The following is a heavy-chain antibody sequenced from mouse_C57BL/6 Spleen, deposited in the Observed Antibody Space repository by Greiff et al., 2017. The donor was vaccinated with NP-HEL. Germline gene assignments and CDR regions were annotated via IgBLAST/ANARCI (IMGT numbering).Heavy chain of an antibody. CDR2: IDPENGDT. CDR1: GFNIKDDY. D-gene: IGHD1-1*01. J-gene: IGHJ1*03. V-gene: IGHV14-4*01. CDR3: TKLRSPV. Sequence: DVQLVESGAELVRPGASVKLSCTASGFNIKDDYMHWVKQRPEQGLEWIGWIDPENGDTEYASKFQGKATITADTSSNTAYLQLSSLTSEDTAVYYCTKLRSPVWGTGTTVTVSS.